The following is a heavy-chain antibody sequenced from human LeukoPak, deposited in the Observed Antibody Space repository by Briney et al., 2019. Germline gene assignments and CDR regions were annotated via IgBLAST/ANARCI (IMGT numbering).Heavy chain of an antibody. J-gene: IGHJ6*03. CDR3: ARGEAAAGPMASMDL. Sequence: SETLSLTCVVYGGSFSGYYWSWIRQPPGKGLEWIGEINHSGSTNYNPSLKSRVTMSVDTSKNQFSLKLSSVTAADTAVYYCARGEAAAGPMASMDLWDTGATVTVSS. CDR1: GGSFSGYY. V-gene: IGHV4-34*01. D-gene: IGHD6-13*01. CDR2: INHSGST.